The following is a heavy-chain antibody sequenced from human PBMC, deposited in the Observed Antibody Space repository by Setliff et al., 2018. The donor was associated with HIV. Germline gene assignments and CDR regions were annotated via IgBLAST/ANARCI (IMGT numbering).Heavy chain of an antibody. CDR3: ATNRRDCYSASCPLTS. CDR1: GFFFSTYW. V-gene: IGHV3-74*01. D-gene: IGHD2-2*01. J-gene: IGHJ4*02. Sequence: PGESLKISCAASGFFFSTYWMNWVRQAPGKGPQWVARIVSDGSGTSHADAVKGRFTISGDNAKNTLFLQMNSLRAEDSAMYYCATNRRDCYSASCPLTSWGQGTLVTVS. CDR2: IVSDGSGT.